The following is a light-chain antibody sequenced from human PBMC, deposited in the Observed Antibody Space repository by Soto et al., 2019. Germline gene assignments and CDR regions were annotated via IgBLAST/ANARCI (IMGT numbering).Light chain of an antibody. V-gene: IGLV1-40*01. Sequence: QSVLTQPPSVSGAPGQRVTISCTGSSSNIGAGYDVHWYRQLPGTAPKLLIYANNNRPAGVPDRFPASKSGTSASLAITGLQAEDEADYYCQSYDTSPSGYVFGTGTKVTVL. J-gene: IGLJ1*01. CDR3: QSYDTSPSGYV. CDR2: ANN. CDR1: SSNIGAGYD.